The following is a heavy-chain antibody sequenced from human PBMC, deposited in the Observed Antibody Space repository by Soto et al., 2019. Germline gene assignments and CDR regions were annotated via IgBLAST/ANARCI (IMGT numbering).Heavy chain of an antibody. D-gene: IGHD3-10*01. Sequence: GGSLRLSCAASGFTFSSYAMSWVRQAPGKGLEWVSAISGSGGSTYYADSVKGRFTISRDNSKNTLYLQMNSLRAEDTAVYYCAKDPLYYYGSGSYHFDYWGQGTLVTVSS. CDR2: ISGSGGST. CDR3: AKDPLYYYGSGSYHFDY. V-gene: IGHV3-23*01. CDR1: GFTFSSYA. J-gene: IGHJ4*02.